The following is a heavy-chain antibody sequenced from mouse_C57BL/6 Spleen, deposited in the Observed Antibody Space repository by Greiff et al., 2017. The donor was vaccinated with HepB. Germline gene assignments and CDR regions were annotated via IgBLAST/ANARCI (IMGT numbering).Heavy chain of an antibody. J-gene: IGHJ4*01. Sequence: QVQLKESGAELVKPGASVKLSCKASGYTFTSYWMQWVKQRPGQGLEWIGEIDPSDSYTNYNQKFKGKATLTVDTSSSTAYMQLSSLTSEDSAVYYCARYYYGSSFYYAMDYWGQGTSVTVSS. CDR1: GYTFTSYW. D-gene: IGHD1-1*01. CDR3: ARYYYGSSFYYAMDY. V-gene: IGHV1-50*01. CDR2: IDPSDSYT.